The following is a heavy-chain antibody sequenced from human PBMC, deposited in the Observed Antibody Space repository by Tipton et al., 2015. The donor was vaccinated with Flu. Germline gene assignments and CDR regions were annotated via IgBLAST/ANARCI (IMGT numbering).Heavy chain of an antibody. CDR2: ISNRGSII. V-gene: IGHV3-11*01. J-gene: IGHJ4*02. Sequence: SLRLSCAASGFTFSDYYMSWIRQAPGKGLECVSYISNRGSIIYYADSVKGRFTISRDNANNSQYLQMSSLRAEDTAVYYCARVEGGVLTGYMLFDYWGQGTLVTVSS. D-gene: IGHD3-9*01. CDR3: ARVEGGVLTGYMLFDY. CDR1: GFTFSDYY.